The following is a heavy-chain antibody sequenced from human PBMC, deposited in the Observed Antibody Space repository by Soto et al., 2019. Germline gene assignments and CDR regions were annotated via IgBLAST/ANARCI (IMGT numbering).Heavy chain of an antibody. CDR1: GFTFDDYG. CDR3: ARDIAVAGTFAFDI. CDR2: INWNGGST. J-gene: IGHJ3*02. D-gene: IGHD6-19*01. Sequence: GGSQRLSCAASGFTFDDYGMSWVRQAPGKGLEWVSGINWNGGSTGYADSVKGRFTISRDNAKNSLYLQMNSLRAEDTALYHCARDIAVAGTFAFDIWGQGTMVTVSS. V-gene: IGHV3-20*01.